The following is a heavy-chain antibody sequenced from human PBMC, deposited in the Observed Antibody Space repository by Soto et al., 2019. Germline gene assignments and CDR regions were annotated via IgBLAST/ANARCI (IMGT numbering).Heavy chain of an antibody. CDR1: GGSISSSSYY. V-gene: IGHV4-39*01. J-gene: IGHJ3*02. D-gene: IGHD2-2*01. Sequence: QLQLQESGPGLVKPSETLSLTCTVSGGSISSSSYYWGWIRQPPGKGLEWIGSIYYSGSTYYNPSLKGRVTISVDTSKNQFSLKLSSVTAADTAVYYCARLPLGYCSSTSCHHAFDIWGQGTMVTVSS. CDR2: IYYSGST. CDR3: ARLPLGYCSSTSCHHAFDI.